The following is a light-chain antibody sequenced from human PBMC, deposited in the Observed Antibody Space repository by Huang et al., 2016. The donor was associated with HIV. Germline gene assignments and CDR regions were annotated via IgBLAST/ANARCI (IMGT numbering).Light chain of an antibody. CDR2: AAS. CDR1: QSISSY. V-gene: IGKV1-39*01. J-gene: IGKJ3*01. CDR3: QQSYSNTFT. Sequence: DIQMTQSPSSLSASVGDRVIITCRASQSISSYLNWSQQQPGKAPNLLIYAASSLQIGVPSRFSGSGSGTDFTLTIRSLQPEDFATYYCQQSYSNTFTFGAGTKVDVK.